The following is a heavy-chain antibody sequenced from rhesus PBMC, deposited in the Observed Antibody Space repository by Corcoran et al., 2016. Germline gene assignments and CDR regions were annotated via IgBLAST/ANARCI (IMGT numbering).Heavy chain of an antibody. CDR1: GGSISGYY. CDR3: ARPSPYNSLDV. Sequence: QVQLQESDPGLVKPSETLSLTCASSGGSISGYYWMWIRQPTGKGLEWIGRIKGGVVTTDSNPSLRRRVPSSTEPAKNQFSLKLSSVTAANTAVYYGARPSPYNSLDVWGRGVLVTVSP. J-gene: IGHJ5-2*02. CDR2: IKGGVVTT. V-gene: IGHV4-160*01.